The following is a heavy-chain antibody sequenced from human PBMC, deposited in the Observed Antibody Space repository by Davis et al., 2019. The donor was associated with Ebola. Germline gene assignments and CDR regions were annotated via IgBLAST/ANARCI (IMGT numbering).Heavy chain of an antibody. D-gene: IGHD6-19*01. CDR3: ARVQKGIAVAGTIAFDI. V-gene: IGHV1-3*01. J-gene: IGHJ3*02. Sequence: ASVKVSCKASGYTFTSYAMHWVRQAPGQRLEWMGWINAGNGNTKYSQKFQGRVTITRDTSASTAYMELSSLRSEDTAVYYCARVQKGIAVAGTIAFDIWGQGTMVTVSS. CDR2: INAGNGNT. CDR1: GYTFTSYA.